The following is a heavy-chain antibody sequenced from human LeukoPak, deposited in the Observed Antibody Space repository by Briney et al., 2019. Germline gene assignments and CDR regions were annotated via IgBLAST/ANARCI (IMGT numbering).Heavy chain of an antibody. D-gene: IGHD6-19*01. CDR2: IYYSGST. Sequence: SETLSLTCTVSGGSISSYYWSWIRQPPGKGLEWIGYIYYSGSTNYNPSLKSRVTISVDTSKNQFSLELSSVTAADTAVYYCARRIAVAGDFDYWGQGTLVTVSS. J-gene: IGHJ4*02. V-gene: IGHV4-59*08. CDR1: GGSISSYY. CDR3: ARRIAVAGDFDY.